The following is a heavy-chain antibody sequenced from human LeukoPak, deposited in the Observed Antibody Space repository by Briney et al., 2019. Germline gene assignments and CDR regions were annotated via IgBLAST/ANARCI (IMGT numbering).Heavy chain of an antibody. V-gene: IGHV1-8*01. D-gene: IGHD3-3*01. CDR2: MNPNSGNT. J-gene: IGHJ6*02. CDR3: ARGGPRSSYDFWSGYWEDYYYGMDV. CDR1: GYTFTSYD. Sequence: ASVKASCRASGYTFTSYDINWVRQATGQGLEWMGWMNPNSGNTGYAQKFQGRVTMTRNTSISTAYMELSSLRSEDTAVYYCARGGPRSSYDFWSGYWEDYYYGMDVWGQGTTVTVSS.